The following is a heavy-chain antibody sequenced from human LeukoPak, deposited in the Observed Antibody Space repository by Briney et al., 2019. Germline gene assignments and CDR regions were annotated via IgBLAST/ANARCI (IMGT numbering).Heavy chain of an antibody. V-gene: IGHV3-30*03. CDR3: ASYDILTGYHSPFDY. CDR1: GFTFSSYG. J-gene: IGHJ4*02. D-gene: IGHD3-9*01. CDR2: ISYDEKNM. Sequence: GGSLRLSCAASGFTFSSYGMHWVRQAPGKGLEWVALISYDEKNMYYADSVKGRFTISRDNSQNTLYLQMNSLRVEDTGAYYCASYDILTGYHSPFDYWGQGSLVTVSS.